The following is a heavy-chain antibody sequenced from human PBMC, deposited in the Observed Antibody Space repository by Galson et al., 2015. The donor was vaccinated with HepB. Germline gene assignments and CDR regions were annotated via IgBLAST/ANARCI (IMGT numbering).Heavy chain of an antibody. CDR2: IYPGDSDT. CDR1: GYSSTSYW. J-gene: IGHJ3*02. CDR3: ARHTSSSWFDDAFDI. Sequence: QSGAEVKKPGESLKISCKGSGYSSTSYWIGWVRQMPGKGLEWMGIIYPGDSDTRYSPSFQGQVTISADKSISTAYLQWSSLKASDTAMYYCARHTSSSWFDDAFDIWGQGTMVTVSS. V-gene: IGHV5-51*01. D-gene: IGHD6-13*01.